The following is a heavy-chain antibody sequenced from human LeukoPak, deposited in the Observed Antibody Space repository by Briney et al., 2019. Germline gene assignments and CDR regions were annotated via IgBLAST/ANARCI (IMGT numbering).Heavy chain of an antibody. V-gene: IGHV1-8*01. CDR3: ARFYAPPVWSGYYTGVSSYMDV. CDR2: MNPNSGNT. Sequence: ASVKVSCKASGYTFTSYDINWVRQATGQGLEWMGWMNPNSGNTGYAQKFQGRVTMTRNTSISTAYMELSSLRSEDTAVYYRARFYAPPVWSGYYTGVSSYMDVWGKGTTVTVSS. D-gene: IGHD3-3*01. J-gene: IGHJ6*03. CDR1: GYTFTSYD.